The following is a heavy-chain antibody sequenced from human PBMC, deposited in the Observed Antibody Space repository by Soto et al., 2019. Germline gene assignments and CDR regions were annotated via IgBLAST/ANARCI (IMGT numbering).Heavy chain of an antibody. D-gene: IGHD3-22*01. Sequence: EVQLVESGGGLVQPGGSLRLSCAASGFTFSSYWMSWVRQAPGKGLEWVANIKQEGSEKYYVDSVKGRFTISRDNAKNALSLQMQTLRADDTAEYYCARVTDYDERSGYFDFWGQGTLVSVSS. J-gene: IGHJ4*02. V-gene: IGHV3-7*01. CDR1: GFTFSSYW. CDR3: ARVTDYDERSGYFDF. CDR2: IKQEGSEK.